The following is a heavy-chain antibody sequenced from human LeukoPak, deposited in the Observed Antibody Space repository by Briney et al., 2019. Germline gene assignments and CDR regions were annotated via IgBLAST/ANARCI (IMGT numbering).Heavy chain of an antibody. Sequence: PSETLSLTCTASGGSISSYYWSWIRQPAGKGLEWIGRIYTSGSTNYNPSLKSRVTMSVDTSKNQFSLKLSSVTAADTAVYYCARWGRQWLVRSAFDIWGQGTMVTVSS. CDR1: GGSISSYY. CDR3: ARWGRQWLVRSAFDI. D-gene: IGHD6-19*01. J-gene: IGHJ3*02. CDR2: IYTSGST. V-gene: IGHV4-4*07.